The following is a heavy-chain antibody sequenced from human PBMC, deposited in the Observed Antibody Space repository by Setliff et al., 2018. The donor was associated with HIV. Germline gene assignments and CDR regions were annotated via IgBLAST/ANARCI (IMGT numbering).Heavy chain of an antibody. J-gene: IGHJ3*02. D-gene: IGHD3-3*01. Sequence: LSLTCAVYGGSFSGYYWSWIRQPPGKGLEWIGEINHSGSTNYNPSLKSRVTISVDTSKNQFSLKRSSVTAADTAVYYCARVDGYDFWSGYYTPHALDIWGQGTMVTVSS. CDR1: GGSFSGYY. CDR2: INHSGST. CDR3: ARVDGYDFWSGYYTPHALDI. V-gene: IGHV4-34*01.